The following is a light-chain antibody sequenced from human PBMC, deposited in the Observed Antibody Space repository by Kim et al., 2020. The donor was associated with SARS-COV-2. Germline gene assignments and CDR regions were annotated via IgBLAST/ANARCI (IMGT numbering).Light chain of an antibody. J-gene: IGLJ3*02. CDR3: SSHIGSNTWV. CDR2: DVS. Sequence: QSALTQPASVSGSPGQSITISCTGTSSDIGNYNFVSWSQQHPGKAPKLLIYDVSKRPSGVSDRFSGSKSGNTASLTISGLQAEDEADYYCSSHIGSNTWVFGGGTQLTVL. V-gene: IGLV2-14*01. CDR1: SSDIGNYNF.